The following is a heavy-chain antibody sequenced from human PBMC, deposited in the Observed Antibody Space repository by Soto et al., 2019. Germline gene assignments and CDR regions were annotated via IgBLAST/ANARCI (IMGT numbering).Heavy chain of an antibody. Sequence: QVHLVQSGTEVKKPGSSVKVSCKASGGSITTYTIHWVRQAPGQGLEWMGAFIPIFPKQNFAQKFQGRVTITADGPTNTAYMELTTLTSDDTAVYFCGTGAVVPSYPNWVDTWGQGTLVTVST. D-gene: IGHD2-15*01. CDR1: GGSITTYT. V-gene: IGHV1-69*12. J-gene: IGHJ5*02. CDR3: GTGAVVPSYPNWVDT. CDR2: FIPIFPKQ.